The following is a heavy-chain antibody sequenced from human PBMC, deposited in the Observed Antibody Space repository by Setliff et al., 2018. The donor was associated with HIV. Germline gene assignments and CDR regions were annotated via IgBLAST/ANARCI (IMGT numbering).Heavy chain of an antibody. Sequence: GGSLRLSCAASGFSLRNSDVNWVRQAPGKGLEWVSSISGGFAYFADSVRGRFRLTKDDSKEILYLEMDSLRADDTAIYYCAKDLSVRGSGFKGASLIWGQGSMVTVSS. CDR2: ISGGFA. J-gene: IGHJ3*02. V-gene: IGHV3-23*01. CDR3: AKDLSVRGSGFKGASLI. D-gene: IGHD6-19*01. CDR1: GFSLRNSD.